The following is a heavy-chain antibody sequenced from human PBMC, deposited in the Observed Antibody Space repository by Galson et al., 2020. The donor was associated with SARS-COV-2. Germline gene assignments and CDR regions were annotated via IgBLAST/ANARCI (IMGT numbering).Heavy chain of an antibody. V-gene: IGHV4-38-2*01. J-gene: IGHJ4*02. D-gene: IGHD6-19*01. CDR2: IHHSGDT. Sequence: SETLSLTCAVSGYSISDGNYWGWIRQSPGKGLEWIGSIHHSGDTYDNPSLKSRLTMSVDTSKNHFSLKLNSVTAEDTAVYYCASPPRGHSSDWVGGWGQGTLVTVSS. CDR3: ASPPRGHSSDWVGG. CDR1: GYSISDGNY.